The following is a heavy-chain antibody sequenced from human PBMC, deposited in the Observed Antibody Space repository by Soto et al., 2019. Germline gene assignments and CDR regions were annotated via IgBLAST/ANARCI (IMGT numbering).Heavy chain of an antibody. CDR3: ARDLGRGSADY. CDR1: GGTFSSYT. V-gene: IGHV1-69*04. Sequence: GASVKVSCKASGGTFSSYTISWVRRAPGQGLEWMGRIIPILGIANYAQKFQGRVTITADKSTSTAYMELSSLRSEDTAVYYCARDLGRGSADYWGQGTLVTVSS. CDR2: IIPILGIA. J-gene: IGHJ4*02. D-gene: IGHD1-1*01.